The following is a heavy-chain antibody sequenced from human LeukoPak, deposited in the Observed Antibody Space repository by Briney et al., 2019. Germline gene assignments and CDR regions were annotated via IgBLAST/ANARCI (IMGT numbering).Heavy chain of an antibody. CDR1: GFTFSTYW. CDR2: INQDGSEM. J-gene: IGHJ4*02. Sequence: PGGSLRLSCAASGFTFSTYWMNWVRQAPGKGLEWVANINQDGSEMYYVDSVKGRYTISRDNAKNSLYLQMNSLRAEDTAIYYCARSPRNSGYNYGDYWGQGTLVTVSS. CDR3: ARSPRNSGYNYGDY. D-gene: IGHD5-18*01. V-gene: IGHV3-7*03.